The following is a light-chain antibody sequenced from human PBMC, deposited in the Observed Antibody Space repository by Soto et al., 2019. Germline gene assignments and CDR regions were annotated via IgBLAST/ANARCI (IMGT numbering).Light chain of an antibody. Sequence: IVLTQFPATLSLSPGDGATLSCRASQSVSSYLAWYQQKPGQAPRLLIYDASNRATGIPARFSGSGSGTDFTLTISSLEPEDFAVYYCQQRSNWPPITFGQGTRLEI. CDR2: DAS. J-gene: IGKJ5*01. V-gene: IGKV3-11*01. CDR3: QQRSNWPPIT. CDR1: QSVSSY.